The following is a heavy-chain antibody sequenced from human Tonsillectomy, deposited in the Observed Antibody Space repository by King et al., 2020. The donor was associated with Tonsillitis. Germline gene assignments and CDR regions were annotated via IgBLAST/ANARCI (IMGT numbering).Heavy chain of an antibody. CDR1: GYTFTTYG. CDR3: AGDPLLYFDSSGQSAFDI. CDR2: ISAYNGDT. Sequence: VQLVESGAAVKKPGASVKVSCKASGYTFTTYGFTWVRQAPGQGLEWMGWISAYNGDTNYAQNLQGRVTMTTDTSTSTAYMELRGLRSDDTAVYYCAGDPLLYFDSSGQSAFDIWGQGTMVTVSS. D-gene: IGHD3-22*01. V-gene: IGHV1-18*01. J-gene: IGHJ3*02.